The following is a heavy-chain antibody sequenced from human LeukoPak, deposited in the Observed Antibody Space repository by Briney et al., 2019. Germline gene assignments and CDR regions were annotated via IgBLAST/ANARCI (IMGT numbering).Heavy chain of an antibody. J-gene: IGHJ4*02. CDR1: GFTFSDYY. V-gene: IGHV3-11*04. Sequence: PGGSLRLSCAASGFTFSDYYMRWIRQAPGKGVEWGSYITLSGSNTQYADSVKGRFTISRDNAKNSLYLQMNSLRAEDTAVYYCARVPDSGLEKPPDYWGQGTLVTVSS. CDR2: ITLSGSNT. CDR3: ARVPDSGLEKPPDY. D-gene: IGHD5-12*01.